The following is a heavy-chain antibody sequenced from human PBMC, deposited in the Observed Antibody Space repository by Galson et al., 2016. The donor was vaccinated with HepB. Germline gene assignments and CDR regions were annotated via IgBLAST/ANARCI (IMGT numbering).Heavy chain of an antibody. CDR2: ISAYNGNT. CDR3: ASRTYYYESCGLF. J-gene: IGHJ4*02. D-gene: IGHD3-22*01. Sequence: SVKVSCKASGYTFTSYGISWVRQAPGQGLEWMGWISAYNGNTNYAQKLQGRVTMTTDTSTSTAYMELRSLRSDDTAVYYCASRTYYYESCGLFWGQGTLVTVSP. CDR1: GYTFTSYG. V-gene: IGHV1-18*01.